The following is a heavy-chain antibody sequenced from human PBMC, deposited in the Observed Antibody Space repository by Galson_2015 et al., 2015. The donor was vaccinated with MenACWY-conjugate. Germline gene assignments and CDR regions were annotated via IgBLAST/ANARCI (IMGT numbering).Heavy chain of an antibody. V-gene: IGHV3-30*03. D-gene: IGHD2-21*02. CDR2: ISYDGNNK. J-gene: IGHJ4*02. CDR3: ARVLSSDWTRHVDY. Sequence: SLRLSCAASGFTFSHYGMNWVRQAPGKGLEWVTAISYDGNNKYYADSVKGRFTISRDNSKNTVSLQMNGLTTEDTAVYFCARVLSSDWTRHVDYCAQGSLVAGSS. CDR1: GFTFSHYG.